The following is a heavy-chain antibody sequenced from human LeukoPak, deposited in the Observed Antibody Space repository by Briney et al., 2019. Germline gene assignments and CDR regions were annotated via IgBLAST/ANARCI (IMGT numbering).Heavy chain of an antibody. V-gene: IGHV1-2*02. CDR1: GYTFTGYY. CDR3: ARAEQYCSSTSCLDY. J-gene: IGHJ4*02. Sequence: ASVKVSCKASGYTFTGYYMHRVRQAPGQGLEWMGWINPNSGGTNYAQKFQGRVTMTRDTSISAAYMELSRLRSDDTAVYYCARAEQYCSSTSCLDYWGQGTLVTVSS. D-gene: IGHD2-2*01. CDR2: INPNSGGT.